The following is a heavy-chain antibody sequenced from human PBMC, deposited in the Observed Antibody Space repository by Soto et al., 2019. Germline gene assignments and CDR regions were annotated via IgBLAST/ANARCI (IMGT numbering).Heavy chain of an antibody. V-gene: IGHV4-31*03. CDR2: IYYSGST. J-gene: IGHJ4*02. D-gene: IGHD3-10*01. CDR3: AREGMVRSTIDY. CDR1: GGSISSGGYY. Sequence: QVQLQESGPGLVKPSQTLSLTCTVSGGSISSGGYYWSWIRQHPGKGLEWIGYIYYSGSTYYNPSLKSRVTISVDTSKSQFSLKLSSVTAADTAVYYCAREGMVRSTIDYWGQGTLVTVSS.